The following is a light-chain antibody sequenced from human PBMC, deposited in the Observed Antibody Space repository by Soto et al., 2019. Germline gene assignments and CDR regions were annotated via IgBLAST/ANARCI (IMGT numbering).Light chain of an antibody. Sequence: DIVTTQSPDSLAVSLGERATIHCTTSQSILFNSNKKDYLAWYQQKPGQPPKLLIYWASIRESGVPDRFSGSGSGTDFTLTISSLQAEDVALYYCQQYYSSITFGQGTRLEIK. V-gene: IGKV4-1*01. CDR1: QSILFNSNKKDY. J-gene: IGKJ5*01. CDR2: WAS. CDR3: QQYYSSIT.